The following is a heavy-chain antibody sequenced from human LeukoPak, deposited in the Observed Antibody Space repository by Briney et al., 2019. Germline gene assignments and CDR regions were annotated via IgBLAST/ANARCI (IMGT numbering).Heavy chain of an antibody. CDR3: AREARSIAAAGGYDY. Sequence: GGSLRLSCAASGFTFSSCWMHWVRQAPGKGLVWVSRINSDGSSTSYADSVKGRFTISRDNAKNTLYLQMNSLRAEDTAVYYCAREARSIAAAGGYDYWGQGTLVTVSS. J-gene: IGHJ4*02. D-gene: IGHD6-13*01. V-gene: IGHV3-74*01. CDR1: GFTFSSCW. CDR2: INSDGSST.